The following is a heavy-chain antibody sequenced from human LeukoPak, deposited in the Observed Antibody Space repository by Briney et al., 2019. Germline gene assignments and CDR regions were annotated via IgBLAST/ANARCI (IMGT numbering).Heavy chain of an antibody. CDR1: GFTFSSYS. Sequence: GGSLRLSCAASGFTFSSYSMNWVRQAPGKGLEWVSFIYSDNTHYSDSVTGRFTFSISNSKTTLYLHMNIIRAGDTAVYYCSRRAGGYSHPYDYWGQGTLVTVSS. J-gene: IGHJ4*02. D-gene: IGHD4-23*01. CDR3: SRRAGGYSHPYDY. CDR2: IYSDNT. V-gene: IGHV3-53*01.